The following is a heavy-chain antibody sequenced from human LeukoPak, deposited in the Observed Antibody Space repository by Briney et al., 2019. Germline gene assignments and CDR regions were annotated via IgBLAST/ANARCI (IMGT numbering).Heavy chain of an antibody. CDR1: GDSVSSKNAA. Sequence: SQTLSLTCAISGDSVSSKNAAWNWIRQSPSRGLEWLGRTDYRFKWFNEYAVPVKTRISINPDTSKSPVSLQLNSVPPEDTAVYYCARGGSQWLLPHFDFWGQGILVTVSS. J-gene: IGHJ4*02. V-gene: IGHV6-1*01. CDR2: TDYRFKWFN. D-gene: IGHD6-19*01. CDR3: ARGGSQWLLPHFDF.